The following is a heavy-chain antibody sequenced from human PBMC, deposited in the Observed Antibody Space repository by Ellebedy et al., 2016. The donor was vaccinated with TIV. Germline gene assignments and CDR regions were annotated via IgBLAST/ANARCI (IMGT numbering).Heavy chain of an antibody. V-gene: IGHV3-74*01. CDR2: ISRDGSTT. J-gene: IGHJ4*02. CDR3: ARGGIYYSGNFLDY. Sequence: GESLKISXAASGFVFNSYWLYWVRQAPGKGLMWVSRISRDGSTTNYADSVKGRFTISRDNAKNSLFLQMNSLRAEDTAVYYCARGGIYYSGNFLDYWGQGTLVSVSS. D-gene: IGHD4-23*01. CDR1: GFVFNSYW.